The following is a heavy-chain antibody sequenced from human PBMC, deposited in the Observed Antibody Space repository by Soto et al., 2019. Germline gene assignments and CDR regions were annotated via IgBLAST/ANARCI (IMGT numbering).Heavy chain of an antibody. J-gene: IGHJ4*02. V-gene: IGHV3-30-3*01. CDR1: GFTFSSYA. Sequence: QVQLVESGGGVVQPGRSLRLSCAASGFTFSSYAMHWVRQAPGKGLEWVAVISYDGSNKYYADSVKGRFTISRDNSKNTLYLQMNSLRAEDKAVYYCGRDVNSFYDFWSGYYGYWGQGTLVPVSS. CDR3: GRDVNSFYDFWSGYYGY. CDR2: ISYDGSNK. D-gene: IGHD3-3*01.